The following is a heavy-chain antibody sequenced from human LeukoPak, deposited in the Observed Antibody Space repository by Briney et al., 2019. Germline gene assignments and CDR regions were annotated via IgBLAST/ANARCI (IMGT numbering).Heavy chain of an antibody. CDR1: GYTFTSYY. CDR2: ISPSGSGT. Sequence: GASVKVSCKASGYTFTSYYMHWVRQAPGQGLEWMGIISPSGSGTSYAQKFQGRVTMTRDTSTSTVYMELSSLRSEDTAVYYCARGYCSTTSCYAFDYSGQGTLVTVSS. V-gene: IGHV1-46*01. J-gene: IGHJ4*02. CDR3: ARGYCSTTSCYAFDY. D-gene: IGHD2-2*01.